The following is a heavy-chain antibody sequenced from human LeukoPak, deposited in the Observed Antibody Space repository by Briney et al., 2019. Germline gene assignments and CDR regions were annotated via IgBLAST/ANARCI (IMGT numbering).Heavy chain of an antibody. CDR3: ARSSWDHYYYYYMDV. CDR1: GYTFTSYG. D-gene: IGHD6-13*01. J-gene: IGHJ6*03. Sequence: ASVKVSCKASGYTFTSYGISWVRQAPGQGLEWMGWISTYNGNTNYAQKIQGRVTMTTDTSTSTAYMELRSLRSDDTAVYYCARSSWDHYYYYYMDVWGKGTTVTISS. CDR2: ISTYNGNT. V-gene: IGHV1-18*01.